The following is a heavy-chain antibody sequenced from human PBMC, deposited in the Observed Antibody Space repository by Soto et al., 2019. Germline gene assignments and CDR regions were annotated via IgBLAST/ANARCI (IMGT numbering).Heavy chain of an antibody. V-gene: IGHV4-34*01. CDR1: GGSFSGYY. Sequence: SETLSLTCAVYGGSFSGYYWSWIRQPPGKGLEWIGEINHSGSTNYNPSLKSRVTMSVDTSKNQFSLRLSSVTAADTAIYYCATRITVFGLLIPPFDPWGQGTQVTVSS. J-gene: IGHJ5*02. D-gene: IGHD3-3*01. CDR3: ATRITVFGLLIPPFDP. CDR2: INHSGST.